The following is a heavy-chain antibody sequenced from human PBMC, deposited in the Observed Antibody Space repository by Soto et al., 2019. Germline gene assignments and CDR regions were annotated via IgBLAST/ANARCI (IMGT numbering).Heavy chain of an antibody. J-gene: IGHJ2*01. D-gene: IGHD4-17*01. CDR3: AKSYYGGNTGYFDL. CDR2: ISGSGGAT. V-gene: IGHV3-23*01. CDR1: GFTFSSYA. Sequence: EVQLLESGGGLVQPGGSLRLSCAASGFTFSSYAMAWVRQAPGKGLDWVSGISGSGGATDYADSVKGRVTISRDNSKNTLYLQMSSLSTEDTAVYYCAKSYYGGNTGYFDLWGRGTLATLSS.